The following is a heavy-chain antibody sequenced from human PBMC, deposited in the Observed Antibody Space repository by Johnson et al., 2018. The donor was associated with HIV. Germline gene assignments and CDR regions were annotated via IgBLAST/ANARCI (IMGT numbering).Heavy chain of an antibody. J-gene: IGHJ3*02. CDR1: GFTVSSNY. CDR3: ARGGRGAFDI. CDR2: ISSGGST. V-gene: IGHV3-66*01. Sequence: VQLVESGGGLVQPGGSLRLSCAASGFTVSSNYMSWVRQATGKGLEWVSVISSGGSTYYVDSVKGRFTISRDNAKNSLYLQMNSLRAEDTAVYYCARGGRGAFDIWGQGTMVTVSS. D-gene: IGHD3-10*01.